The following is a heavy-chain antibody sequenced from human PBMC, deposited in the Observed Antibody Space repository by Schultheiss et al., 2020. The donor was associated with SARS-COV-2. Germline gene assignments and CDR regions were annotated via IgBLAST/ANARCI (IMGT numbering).Heavy chain of an antibody. CDR3: ATAGYPGVPLAVNFDY. D-gene: IGHD2-8*01. CDR1: GFTVSSNY. Sequence: GGSLRLSCAASGFTVSSNYMSWVRQAPGKGLEWVSVIYSGGSTYYADSVKGRFTISRHNSKNTLYLQMNSLRAEDTAVYYCATAGYPGVPLAVNFDYWGQGTLVTVSS. V-gene: IGHV3-53*01. J-gene: IGHJ4*02. CDR2: IYSGGST.